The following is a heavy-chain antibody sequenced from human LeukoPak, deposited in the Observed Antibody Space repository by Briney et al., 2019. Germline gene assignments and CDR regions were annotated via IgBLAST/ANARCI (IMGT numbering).Heavy chain of an antibody. CDR2: INPNSGGT. CDR3: ARVGLRGQPSPHWFDP. Sequence: ASVKVSCKASGYTFTGYYMHWVRQAPGQGLEWMGWINPNSGGTNYAQKFQGRVTMTRDTSISTAYMELSRLRSDNTAVYYCARVGLRGQPSPHWFDPWGQGTLVTVSS. V-gene: IGHV1-2*02. J-gene: IGHJ5*02. CDR1: GYTFTGYY. D-gene: IGHD5-12*01.